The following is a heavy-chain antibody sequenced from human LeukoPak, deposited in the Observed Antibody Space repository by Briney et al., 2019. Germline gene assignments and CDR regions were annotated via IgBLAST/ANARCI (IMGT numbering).Heavy chain of an antibody. CDR3: ATEGKLYYGMDV. Sequence: ASVKVSCKASGYTFTNYYMQWVRQAPGQGLEWMGIINPSGGSTSYAQKFQGRVTMTRGTSTSTVYMELSSLKSDDTAVYYCATEGKLYYGMDVWGQGTTITVSS. D-gene: IGHD4-23*01. J-gene: IGHJ6*02. V-gene: IGHV1-46*01. CDR2: INPSGGST. CDR1: GYTFTNYY.